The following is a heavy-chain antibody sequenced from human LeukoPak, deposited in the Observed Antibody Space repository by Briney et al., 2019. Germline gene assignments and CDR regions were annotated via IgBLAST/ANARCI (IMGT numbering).Heavy chain of an antibody. CDR1: GFTFSSYA. CDR2: ISGSGGST. CDR3: AKDISSSWYLPFTSYLQRQIFDY. J-gene: IGHJ4*02. Sequence: GGSLRLSCAASGFTFSSYAMSWVRQAPGKGLEWVSAISGSGGSTYYADSVKGRFTISRDNSKNTLYLQMNSLRAEDTAVYYCAKDISSSWYLPFTSYLQRQIFDYWGQGTLVTVSS. D-gene: IGHD6-13*01. V-gene: IGHV3-23*01.